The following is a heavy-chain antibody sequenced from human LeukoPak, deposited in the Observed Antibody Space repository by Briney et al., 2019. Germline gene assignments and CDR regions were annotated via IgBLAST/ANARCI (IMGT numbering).Heavy chain of an antibody. J-gene: IGHJ4*02. CDR3: VKDLGRYRNNCFDY. D-gene: IGHD1-26*01. Sequence: GGSLRLSCAASGFAFSSYSMNWVRQAPGKGLEWVSYISSSSGTIYYADSVKGRFTISRDNAKNSLYLQMNSLRDEDTAVYYCVKDLGRYRNNCFDYWGQGTLVTVSS. CDR2: ISSSSGTI. CDR1: GFAFSSYS. V-gene: IGHV3-48*02.